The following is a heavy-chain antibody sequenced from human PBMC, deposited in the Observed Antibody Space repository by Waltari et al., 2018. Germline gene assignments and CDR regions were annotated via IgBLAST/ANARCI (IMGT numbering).Heavy chain of an antibody. CDR3: ANKGGSYPGDY. V-gene: IGHV3-30*18. CDR2: ISYDGSNK. J-gene: IGHJ4*02. D-gene: IGHD1-26*01. Sequence: QGRLVESGGGVVQPGRSLRLSCAASGFTFRSDGMHGGRQAPGKGLEWVAVISYDGSNKYYADSVKGRFTISRDNSKNTLYLQMNSLRAEDTAVYYCANKGGSYPGDYWGQVTLVTVSS. CDR1: GFTFRSDG.